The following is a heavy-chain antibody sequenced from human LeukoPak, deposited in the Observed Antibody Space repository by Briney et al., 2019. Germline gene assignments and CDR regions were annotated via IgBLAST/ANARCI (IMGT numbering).Heavy chain of an antibody. CDR1: EYAFTGYY. J-gene: IGHJ3*02. D-gene: IGHD6-19*01. Sequence: GASVSVSCKASEYAFTGYYMHWVLQAPGQGLEWMGIINPSGGSTSYAQKFQGRVTMTRDTSTSTVYMELSSLRSEDTAVYYCAILGVIAVAGTAPSDAFDIWGQGTMVTVSS. V-gene: IGHV1-46*01. CDR3: AILGVIAVAGTAPSDAFDI. CDR2: INPSGGST.